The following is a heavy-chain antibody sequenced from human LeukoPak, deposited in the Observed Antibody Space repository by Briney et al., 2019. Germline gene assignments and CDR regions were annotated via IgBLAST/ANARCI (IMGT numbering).Heavy chain of an antibody. CDR2: IIPILGTA. D-gene: IGHD3-22*01. V-gene: IGHV1-69*05. CDR3: ARADYYDSSGYLLEVYYFDY. Sequence: SVKVSCKASGGTFSSYAISWVRQAPGQGLEWMGGIIPILGTANYAQKFQGRVTITTDESTSTAYMELSSLRSEDTAVYYGARADYYDSSGYLLEVYYFDYWGQGTLITVSS. CDR1: GGTFSSYA. J-gene: IGHJ4*02.